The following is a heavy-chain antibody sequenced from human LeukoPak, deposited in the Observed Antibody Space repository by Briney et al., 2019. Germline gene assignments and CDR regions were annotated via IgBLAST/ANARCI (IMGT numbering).Heavy chain of an antibody. D-gene: IGHD2-21*02. J-gene: IGHJ4*02. CDR1: GFTFTIYA. V-gene: IGHV3-23*01. Sequence: PGGSLRLSCAASGFTFTIYAMSWVRQALGKGLGWVSTISGSGGSTHYADSVKGRFTISRDNSKNTLYLQMNSLRAEDTAVYYCAKDRPHIVVVTAILDYWGQGTLVTVSS. CDR2: ISGSGGST. CDR3: AKDRPHIVVVTAILDY.